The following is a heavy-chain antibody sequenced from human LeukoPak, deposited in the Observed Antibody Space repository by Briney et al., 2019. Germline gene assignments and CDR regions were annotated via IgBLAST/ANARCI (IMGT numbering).Heavy chain of an antibody. CDR2: ISSNGRTI. CDR1: GFTFSSYE. D-gene: IGHD6-13*01. Sequence: GGSLRLSCAASGFTFSSYEMNWVRQAPGKGLEWVSYISSNGRTIYYSDSVKGRFTISRDNAKNSLYLQMNSLRGEDTAIYSCVRGLAGSSWPATAFDIWGQGTMVTVSS. V-gene: IGHV3-48*03. J-gene: IGHJ3*02. CDR3: VRGLAGSSWPATAFDI.